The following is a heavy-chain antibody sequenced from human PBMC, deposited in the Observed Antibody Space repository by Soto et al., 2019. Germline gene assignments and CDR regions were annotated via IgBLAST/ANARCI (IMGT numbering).Heavy chain of an antibody. D-gene: IGHD2-2*01. J-gene: IGHJ6*03. CDR2: IYYSGST. V-gene: IGHV4-39*01. CDR3: ARGYCSSTSCYLYYMDV. CDR1: GGSISSSSYY. Sequence: PSETLSLTCTVSGGSISSSSYYWGWIRQPPGKGLEWIGSIYYSGSTYYNPSLKSRVTISVDTSKNQFSLKLSSVTAADTAVYYCARGYCSSTSCYLYYMDVWGKGTTVTVSS.